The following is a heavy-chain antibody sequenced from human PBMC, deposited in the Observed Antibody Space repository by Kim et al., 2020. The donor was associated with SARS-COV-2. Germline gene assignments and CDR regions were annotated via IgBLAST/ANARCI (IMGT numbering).Heavy chain of an antibody. CDR2: IYSGGNT. J-gene: IGHJ4*02. CDR1: GDSITYYY. V-gene: IGHV4-59*01. CDR3: ARSEGRGSWRQLDY. D-gene: IGHD6-13*01. Sequence: SETLSLTCTVSGDSITYYYCSWIRQLPGKGLEWIGYIYSGGNTNYNPSLKSRVTISVDTSNNQFSLELTFVTAADPAVNYCARSEGRGSWRQLDYWGQG.